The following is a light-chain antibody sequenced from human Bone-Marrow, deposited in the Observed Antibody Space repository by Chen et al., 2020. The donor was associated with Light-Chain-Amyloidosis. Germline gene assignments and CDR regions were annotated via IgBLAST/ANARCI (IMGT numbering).Light chain of an antibody. J-gene: IGLJ3*02. CDR1: NIGTTS. Sequence: SYVLTQPSSVSAAPGQTATIARGGNNIGTTSVHWYQQTPGQAPLLVVYDDSDRPSGIPERLSGSNSGNTATLTISRVEAGDEADYYCQVWDRSSDRPVFGGGTKQTVL. CDR2: DDS. CDR3: QVWDRSSDRPV. V-gene: IGLV3-21*02.